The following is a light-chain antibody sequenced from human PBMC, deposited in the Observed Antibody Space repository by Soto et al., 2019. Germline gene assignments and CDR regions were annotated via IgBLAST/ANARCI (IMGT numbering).Light chain of an antibody. CDR2: DAS. CDR3: QERSNGPRS. CDR1: QSVSSY. V-gene: IGKV3-11*01. J-gene: IGKJ2*01. Sequence: EIVLTQSPATLSLSPGERATLSCRASQSVSSYLAWYQQKPGQAPRLLIYDASNRAAGIPARFSGSGSGTDFTLTIGRLEPEDFAVYYCQERSNGPRSFGQGTKLEIK.